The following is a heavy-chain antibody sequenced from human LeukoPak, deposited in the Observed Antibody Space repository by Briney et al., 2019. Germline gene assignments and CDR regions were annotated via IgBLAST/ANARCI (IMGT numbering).Heavy chain of an antibody. J-gene: IGHJ4*02. V-gene: IGHV4-34*01. D-gene: IGHD5-12*01. CDR1: GGPFGGYY. CDR3: ARRKGWLGYFDY. CDR2: INHSGST. Sequence: SETLSLTCAVYGGPFGGYYWSWIRQPPGKGLEWIGEINHSGSTNYNPSLKSRVTISVDTSKNQFSLKLSSVTAADTAVYYCARRKGWLGYFDYWGQGTLVTVSS.